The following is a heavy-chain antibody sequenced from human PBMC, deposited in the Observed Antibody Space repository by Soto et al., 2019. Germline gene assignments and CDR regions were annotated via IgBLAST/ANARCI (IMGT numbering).Heavy chain of an antibody. V-gene: IGHV4-39*01. CDR2: IYYSGST. CDR3: ATQYEGIAAAGSLHYYYYYMDV. CDR1: GGSISSSNYY. Sequence: QLQLQESGPGLVKPSETLSLTCTVSGGSISSSNYYWGWIRQPPGKGLEWIGSIYYSGSTYYNPSIKSRVTISGDTSKNQFSLKLSSVTAADTAVYYCATQYEGIAAAGSLHYYYYYMDVWGKGTTVTVSS. D-gene: IGHD6-13*01. J-gene: IGHJ6*03.